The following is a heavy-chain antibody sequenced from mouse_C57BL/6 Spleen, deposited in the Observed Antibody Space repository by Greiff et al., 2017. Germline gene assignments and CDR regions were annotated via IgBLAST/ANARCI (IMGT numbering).Heavy chain of an antibody. D-gene: IGHD1-1*01. J-gene: IGHJ4*01. CDR2: IWSGGST. V-gene: IGHV2-2*01. CDR1: GFSLTSYG. Sequence: QVQLKESGPGLVQPSQSLSIPCTVSGFSLTSYGVHWVRQSPGKGLEWLGVIWSGGSTDYNAAFISRLSISKDNSKSQVFFKMNSLQADDTAIYYCAKRNYYGSSYAMDYWGQGTSVTVSS. CDR3: AKRNYYGSSYAMDY.